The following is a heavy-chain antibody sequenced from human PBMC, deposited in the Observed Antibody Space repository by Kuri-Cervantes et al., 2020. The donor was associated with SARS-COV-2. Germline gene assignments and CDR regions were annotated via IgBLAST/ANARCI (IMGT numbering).Heavy chain of an antibody. Sequence: GGSLRLSCTASGFTFGDYAMSWVRQAPGKGLEWVGFIRSKAYGGTTEYAASVKGRFTISKESGENSLYLHMNSLRGDDTAVYYCARVAGEGPIYYYYMDVWGKGTTVTVSS. CDR1: GFTFGDYA. CDR3: ARVAGEGPIYYYYMDV. V-gene: IGHV3-49*04. D-gene: IGHD3-10*01. CDR2: IRSKAYGGTT. J-gene: IGHJ6*03.